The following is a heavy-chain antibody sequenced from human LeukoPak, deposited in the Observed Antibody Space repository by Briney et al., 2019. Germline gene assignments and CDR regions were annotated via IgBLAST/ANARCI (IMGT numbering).Heavy chain of an antibody. Sequence: GGSLRLSCAASGFIFNDYDMTWVRQAPGWGLEWVSSIRPSGDNTYYGDSVKGRFTISRDNSKNTVYLQMNNMRVDDTAVYYCARVAGWHWFDPWGQGTLVTVSS. D-gene: IGHD6-19*01. CDR3: ARVAGWHWFDP. CDR1: GFIFNDYD. J-gene: IGHJ5*02. CDR2: IRPSGDNT. V-gene: IGHV3-23*01.